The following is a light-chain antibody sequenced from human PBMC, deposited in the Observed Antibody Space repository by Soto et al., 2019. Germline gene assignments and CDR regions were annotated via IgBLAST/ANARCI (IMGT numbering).Light chain of an antibody. V-gene: IGKV4-1*01. CDR1: QNLLYSSNNKNY. CDR2: WAS. J-gene: IGKJ2*01. Sequence: DVVMTQSPDSLAVSLGERATINCKSSQNLLYSSNNKNYLAWFQQKPGQPPKLLIYWASTRESGVPDRFSGSGSGTEFTLTISSLQAEDVAVYYCQQYYSTPRTFGQGTKLEIK. CDR3: QQYYSTPRT.